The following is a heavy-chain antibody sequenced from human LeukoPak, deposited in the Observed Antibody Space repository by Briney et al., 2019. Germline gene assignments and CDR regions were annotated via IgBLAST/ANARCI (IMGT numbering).Heavy chain of an antibody. Sequence: GGSLRLSCAASGFTFSSYSMNWVRQAPGKGLEWVSSISSSSYIYYADSVKGRFTISRDNAKNSLYLQMNSLRAEDTAVYYCARDSWYSSSWYLPNAFDIWGQGTMVTVSS. J-gene: IGHJ3*02. D-gene: IGHD6-13*01. CDR3: ARDSWYSSSWYLPNAFDI. CDR2: ISSSSYI. V-gene: IGHV3-21*01. CDR1: GFTFSSYS.